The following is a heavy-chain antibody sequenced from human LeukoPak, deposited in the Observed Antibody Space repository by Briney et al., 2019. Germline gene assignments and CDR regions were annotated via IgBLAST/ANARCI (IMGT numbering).Heavy chain of an antibody. Sequence: GGSLRLSCAASGFTFSSYAMSWVRQAPGKGLEWVSATSGSGGSAYYADSVKGRFTIARDNSKNTLYLQMNSLRAEDTAVYYCAKDRLHPSAEPTNFDYWGQGTLVTVSS. CDR1: GFTFSSYA. J-gene: IGHJ4*02. CDR2: TSGSGGSA. D-gene: IGHD2-21*02. V-gene: IGHV3-23*01. CDR3: AKDRLHPSAEPTNFDY.